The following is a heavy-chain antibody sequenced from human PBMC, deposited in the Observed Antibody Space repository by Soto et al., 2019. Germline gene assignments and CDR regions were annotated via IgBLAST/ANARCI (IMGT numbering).Heavy chain of an antibody. D-gene: IGHD6-13*01. V-gene: IGHV5-51*01. CDR1: GDKFTSYW. J-gene: IGHJ6*02. Sequence: RESLKISCKGSGDKFTSYWIGWVRQMPGKGLEWMGIIYPGDSDTRYSPSFQGQVTISADKSISTAYLQWSSLKASDTAMYYCARTSAAGKYYYGMDVWGQGTTVTVSS. CDR2: IYPGDSDT. CDR3: ARTSAAGKYYYGMDV.